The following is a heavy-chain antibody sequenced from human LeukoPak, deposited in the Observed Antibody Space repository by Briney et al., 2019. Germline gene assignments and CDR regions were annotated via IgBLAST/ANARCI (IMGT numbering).Heavy chain of an antibody. CDR3: ARLIVGANGAYYYYYMDV. J-gene: IGHJ6*03. CDR2: IYTSGST. D-gene: IGHD1-26*01. CDR1: GGSISSGSYY. Sequence: SETLSLTCTVSGGSISSGSYYWSWIRQPAGKGLEWIGRIYTSGSTNYNPSLKSRVTISVDTSKNQFSLKLSSVTAADTAVYYCARLIVGANGAYYYYYMDVWGKGTTVTVSS. V-gene: IGHV4-61*02.